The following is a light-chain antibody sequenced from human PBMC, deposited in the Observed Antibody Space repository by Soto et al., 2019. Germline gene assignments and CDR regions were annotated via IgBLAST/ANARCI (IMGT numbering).Light chain of an antibody. CDR3: SSYTCRSTVA. Sequence: QSALTQPASVSGSPGQSITISCTGTSSDVGGYNYVSWYQQHPGKAPKLMIYEVSNRPSGVSNRFSGSKSGNTASLTISGLQAEDEADYYCSSYTCRSTVAFGGGTKVTVL. CDR2: EVS. V-gene: IGLV2-14*01. CDR1: SSDVGGYNY. J-gene: IGLJ2*01.